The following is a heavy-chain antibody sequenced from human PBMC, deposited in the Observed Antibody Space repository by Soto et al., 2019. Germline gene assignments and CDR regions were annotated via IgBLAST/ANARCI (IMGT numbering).Heavy chain of an antibody. CDR1: GGSISSGGYS. Sequence: SETVSLTCAVSGGSISSGGYSWSWIRQPPGKGLEWIGYIYHSGSTYYNPSLKSRVTISVDRSKNQFSLKLSSVTAADTAVYYCARVGAVTTYFDYWGQGTLVTVS. V-gene: IGHV4-30-2*01. CDR3: ARVGAVTTYFDY. CDR2: IYHSGST. D-gene: IGHD4-4*01. J-gene: IGHJ4*02.